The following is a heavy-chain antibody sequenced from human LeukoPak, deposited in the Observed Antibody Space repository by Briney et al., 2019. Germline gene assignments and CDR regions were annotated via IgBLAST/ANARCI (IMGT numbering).Heavy chain of an antibody. CDR1: GGSISSGGDY. CDR3: ARGSRYSSGYDYIDQ. Sequence: PSETLSLTCTVSGGSISSGGDYCSCIRQPAGMGLEWIGRSYSSGSTNYNPSLKRRVSISVDTSKNQFSLRLSSVSAADTAVYYCARGSRYSSGYDYIDQWGQGTLVTVSS. CDR2: SYSSGST. D-gene: IGHD3-22*01. V-gene: IGHV4-61*02. J-gene: IGHJ4*02.